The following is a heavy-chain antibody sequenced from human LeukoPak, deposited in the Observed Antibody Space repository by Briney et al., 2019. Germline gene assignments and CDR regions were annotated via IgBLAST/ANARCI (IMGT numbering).Heavy chain of an antibody. CDR2: IYSDGST. CDR3: ARGGDTSGSPFDY. D-gene: IGHD6-19*01. V-gene: IGHV3-53*01. CDR1: GFTVRSNY. Sequence: PGGSLRLSCAVSGFTVRSNYMNWVRQAPGKGLEWVSIIYSDGSTYYADSVKGRFTISRDNSRNTLYFQMNSLRAEDTAVYYRARGGDTSGSPFDYWGQGTLVTVSS. J-gene: IGHJ4*02.